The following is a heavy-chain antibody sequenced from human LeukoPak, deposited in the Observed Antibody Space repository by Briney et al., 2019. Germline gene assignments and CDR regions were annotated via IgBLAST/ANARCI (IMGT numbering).Heavy chain of an antibody. CDR2: IRYDGSNK. CDR1: GFTFSSYG. Sequence: PGGSLRLSCAASGFTFSSYGMHWVRQAPGKGLEWVAFIRYDGSNKYYADSAKGRFTISRDNSKNTLYLQMNSLRAEDTAVYYCAKEGRLRYFDWLLQKYYFDYWGQGTLVTVSS. D-gene: IGHD3-9*01. CDR3: AKEGRLRYFDWLLQKYYFDY. V-gene: IGHV3-30*02. J-gene: IGHJ4*02.